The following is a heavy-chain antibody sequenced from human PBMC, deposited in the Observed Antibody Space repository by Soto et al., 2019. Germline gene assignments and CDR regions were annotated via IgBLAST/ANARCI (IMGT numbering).Heavy chain of an antibody. J-gene: IGHJ3*02. Sequence: GSLRLSCAASGFTFSSYDMSWVRQAPGKGLEWVSTILVGGSTHYEDSVKGRFTISRDTSKNTVYLQMNSLTAGDTAMYYCAKATATGGGAFEICGQGTMVTVSS. V-gene: IGHV3-23*01. CDR2: ILVGGST. CDR3: AKATATGGGAFEI. CDR1: GFTFSSYD. D-gene: IGHD2-8*02.